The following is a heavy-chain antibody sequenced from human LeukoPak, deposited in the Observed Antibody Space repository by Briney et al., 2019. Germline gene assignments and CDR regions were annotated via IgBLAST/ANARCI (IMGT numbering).Heavy chain of an antibody. J-gene: IGHJ5*02. CDR2: INHSGGT. V-gene: IGHV4-34*01. Sequence: KPSETLSLTCAVYGESFSEYFWSWIRQPPGKGLEWIGEINHSGGTNYNPSLKSRVTISVDTSKNQFSLKLSSVTAADTAVYYCASLRDTAMDYYNWFDPWGQGTLVTVSS. CDR1: GESFSEYF. D-gene: IGHD5-18*01. CDR3: ASLRDTAMDYYNWFDP.